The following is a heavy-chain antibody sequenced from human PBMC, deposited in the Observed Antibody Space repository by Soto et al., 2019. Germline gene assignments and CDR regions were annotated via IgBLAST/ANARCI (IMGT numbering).Heavy chain of an antibody. D-gene: IGHD7-27*01. Sequence: ASETLSLTCTVSGEPISTYYWSWIRQCPGKGLEWSGYIIHSGSTNYNPSLKSRVTISVDMSKNQFSLKLNSVTAADTAVYYCAREGAYRDSTGDSSRDDFDFCDQGT. CDR3: AREGAYRDSTGDSSRDDFDF. V-gene: IGHV4-59*01. J-gene: IGHJ3*01. CDR1: GEPISTYY. CDR2: IIHSGST.